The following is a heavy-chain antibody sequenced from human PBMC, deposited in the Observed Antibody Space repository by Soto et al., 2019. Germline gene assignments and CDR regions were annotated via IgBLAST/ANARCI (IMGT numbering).Heavy chain of an antibody. CDR1: GGSIRRGGYY. CDR2: IYYSGST. CDR3: SRFSEPNYYDSSGYYFDD. V-gene: IGHV4-31*03. J-gene: IGHJ4*02. D-gene: IGHD3-22*01. Sequence: QVQLQESGPGLVKPSQTLSLTCTVSGGSIRRGGYYWSWIRQHPGKGLEGSGYIYYSGSTYYNPSLKSRVSISVDTSKNQFYIKLSSVTAADTSVYYCSRFSEPNYYDSSGYYFDDWGQGTLVTVSS.